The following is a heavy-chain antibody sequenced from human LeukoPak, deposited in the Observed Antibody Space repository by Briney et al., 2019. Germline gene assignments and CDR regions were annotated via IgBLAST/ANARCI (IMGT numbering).Heavy chain of an antibody. CDR2: IYYSGST. V-gene: IGHV4-59*01. Sequence: PSETLSLTCTVSGGSISSYYWSWIRQPPGKGLEWIGYIYYSGSTNYNPSLKSRVTISVDTSKNQSSLKLSSVTAADTAMYYCASHMYSSSPFFDYWGQGTLVTVSS. CDR3: ASHMYSSSPFFDY. J-gene: IGHJ4*02. D-gene: IGHD6-6*01. CDR1: GGSISSYY.